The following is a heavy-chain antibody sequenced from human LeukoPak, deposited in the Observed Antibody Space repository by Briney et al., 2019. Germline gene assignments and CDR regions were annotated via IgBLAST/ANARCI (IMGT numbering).Heavy chain of an antibody. CDR1: GGSISSYY. D-gene: IGHD6-13*01. J-gene: IGHJ4*02. CDR3: ARPRGIAAAGSYYFDY. V-gene: IGHV4-39*01. Sequence: SETLSLTCTVSGGSISSYYWGWIRQPPGKGLEWIGSIYYSGSTYYNPSLKSRVTISVDTSKNQFSLKLSSVTAADTAVYYCARPRGIAAAGSYYFDYWGQGTLVTVSS. CDR2: IYYSGST.